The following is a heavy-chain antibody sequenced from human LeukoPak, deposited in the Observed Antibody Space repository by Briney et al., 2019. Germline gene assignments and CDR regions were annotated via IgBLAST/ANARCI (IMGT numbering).Heavy chain of an antibody. CDR1: GYSISSGYY. J-gene: IGHJ4*02. CDR2: IYHSGST. CDR3: ARSLGGVVPAAPLDY. V-gene: IGHV4-38-2*01. Sequence: KPSETLSLTCAVSGYSISSGYYWGWIRQPPGKGLEWIGSIYHSGSTYYNPSLKSRVTISVDTSKNQFSLKLSSVTAADTAVYYCARSLGGVVPAAPLDYWGQGTLLTVSS. D-gene: IGHD2-2*01.